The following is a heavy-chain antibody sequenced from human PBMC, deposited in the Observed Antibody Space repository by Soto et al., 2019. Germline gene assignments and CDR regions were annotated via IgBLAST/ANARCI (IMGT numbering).Heavy chain of an antibody. J-gene: IGHJ1*01. Sequence: GGSLRLSCAASGFSFVNYAMDWVRQAPGKGLEWVSGLSGSGTSTYYADSVKGRFTISRDNSKNTLYLQMNSLRAEDTAVYYCAKTRGAGVTMIVVVIAEYFQHWGQGTLVTVSS. V-gene: IGHV3-23*01. CDR2: LSGSGTST. CDR3: AKTRGAGVTMIVVVIAEYFQH. D-gene: IGHD3-22*01. CDR1: GFSFVNYA.